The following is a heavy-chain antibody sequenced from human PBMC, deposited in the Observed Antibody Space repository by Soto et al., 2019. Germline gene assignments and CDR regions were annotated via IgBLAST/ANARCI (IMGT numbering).Heavy chain of an antibody. CDR2: IKSKTDGGAT. V-gene: IGHV3-15*07. CDR1: GFNFNDAW. CDR3: TTGSFDHQLL. J-gene: IGHJ4*02. Sequence: EVQLVQSGGGLVQPGGSLRLSCAASGFNFNDAWMNWVRQAPGKGLEWVGRIKSKTDGGATEYVATVKGRFTISRDDSKDTVYLQMNSLKREDTAVYYCTTGSFDHQLLWGQGTLVTVSS. D-gene: IGHD2-2*01.